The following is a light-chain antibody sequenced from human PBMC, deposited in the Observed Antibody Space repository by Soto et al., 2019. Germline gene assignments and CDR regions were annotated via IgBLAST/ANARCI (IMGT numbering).Light chain of an antibody. V-gene: IGLV1-47*02. CDR3: AAWDDSLSGVV. Sequence: QSVLTXPPSASGTPGQRVTXXXSXXXXXIGSNYVYWYQQLPGTAPKLLVYSNNRRPSGVPDRFSASKSGTSASLAISGLRSDDEADYYCAAWDDSLSGVVFGGGTKLTVL. CDR1: XXXIGSNY. CDR2: SNN. J-gene: IGLJ2*01.